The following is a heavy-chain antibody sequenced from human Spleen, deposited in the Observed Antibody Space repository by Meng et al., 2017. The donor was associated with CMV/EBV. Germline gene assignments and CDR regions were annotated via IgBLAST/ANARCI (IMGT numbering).Heavy chain of an antibody. CDR3: AREVTWARGMDV. Sequence: SETLSLTCTVSGGSISSGGYYWSWIRQHPGKGLEWIGYIYYSGNTYYNPSLKSRVTMSVDTSKNQFSLKLSSVTAADTAVYYCAREVTWARGMDVWGQGTPVTVSS. CDR1: GGSISSGGYY. J-gene: IGHJ6*02. CDR2: IYYSGNT. D-gene: IGHD4-23*01. V-gene: IGHV4-30-4*01.